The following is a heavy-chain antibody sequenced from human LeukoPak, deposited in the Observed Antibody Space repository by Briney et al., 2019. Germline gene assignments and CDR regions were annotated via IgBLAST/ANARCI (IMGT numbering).Heavy chain of an antibody. CDR3: AIAAAGYYFDY. CDR2: ISSSSSYI. V-gene: IGHV3-21*01. D-gene: IGHD6-13*01. Sequence: GGSLRLSCAASGFTFSSYSMNWVRQAPGKGLEWVSSISSSSSYIYYADSVKGRFTISRDNAKDSLYLQMNSPRAEDTAVYYCAIAAAGYYFDYWGQGTLVTVSS. CDR1: GFTFSSYS. J-gene: IGHJ4*02.